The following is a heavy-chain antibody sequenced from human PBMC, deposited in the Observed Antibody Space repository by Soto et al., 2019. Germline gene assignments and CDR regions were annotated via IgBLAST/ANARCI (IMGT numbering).Heavy chain of an antibody. Sequence: GGSLRLSCAASGFTFSSYWMSWVRQAPGKGLEWVANIKQDGSEKYYVDSVKGRFTISRDNAKNSLYLQMNSLRAEDTAVYYCARAGDSSSSEKWPWYFDLWGRGTLVTVSS. CDR3: ARAGDSSSSEKWPWYFDL. J-gene: IGHJ2*01. D-gene: IGHD6-6*01. V-gene: IGHV3-7*01. CDR2: IKQDGSEK. CDR1: GFTFSSYW.